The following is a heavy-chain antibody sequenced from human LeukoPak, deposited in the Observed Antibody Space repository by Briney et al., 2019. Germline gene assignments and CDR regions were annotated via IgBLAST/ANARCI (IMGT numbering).Heavy chain of an antibody. V-gene: IGHV3-9*01. CDR2: ISWNSGSI. Sequence: GGSLRLSCAASGFTFDDYAMHWVRQAPGKGLEWVSGISWNSGSIGYADSVKGRFTISRDNAKNSLYLQMNSLRAEDTALYYCAKGPSSGYYQYYFDYWGQGTLVTVSS. J-gene: IGHJ4*02. CDR3: AKGPSSGYYQYYFDY. D-gene: IGHD3-22*01. CDR1: GFTFDDYA.